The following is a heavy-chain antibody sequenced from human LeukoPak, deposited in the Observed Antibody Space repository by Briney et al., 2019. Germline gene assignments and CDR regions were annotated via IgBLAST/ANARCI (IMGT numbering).Heavy chain of an antibody. D-gene: IGHD5-18*01. CDR2: INHSGST. CDR1: GGSFSGYY. CDR3: ARGRIQLWLLGTKLDV. Sequence: PSETLSLTCAVYGGSFSGYYWSWIRQPPGKGLEWIGEINHSGSTNYNPSLKSRVTISVDTSKNQFSLKLSSVTAADTAVYYCARGRIQLWLLGTKLDVWGKGTTVTVSS. V-gene: IGHV4-34*01. J-gene: IGHJ6*04.